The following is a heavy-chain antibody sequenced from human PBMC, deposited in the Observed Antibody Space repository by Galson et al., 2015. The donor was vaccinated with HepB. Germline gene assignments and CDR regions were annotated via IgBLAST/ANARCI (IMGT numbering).Heavy chain of an antibody. CDR3: ARARTNVLPTSFDY. D-gene: IGHD2-2*01. V-gene: IGHV3-23*01. CDR2: IRAEGVPT. CDR1: GFTFSNYA. J-gene: IGHJ4*02. Sequence: SLRLSCAASGFTFSNYAMSWVRQAPGKGLEWVSLIRAEGVPTNYADSVKGRFTISRENSKNTLYLQMDGLRAEDTAMYYCARARTNVLPTSFDYWGQGTLVTVSS.